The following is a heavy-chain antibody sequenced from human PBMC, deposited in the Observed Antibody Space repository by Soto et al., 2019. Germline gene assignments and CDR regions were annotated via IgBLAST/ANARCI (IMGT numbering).Heavy chain of an antibody. CDR3: ARASPPYYDFWSGYYMPSRAPYYYYGMDV. D-gene: IGHD3-3*01. Sequence: QVQLVESGGGVVQPGRSLRLSCAASGFTFSSYGMHWVRQAPGKGLEWVAVIWYDGSNKYYADSVKGRFTISRDNSKNTLYLQMNSLRAEDTAVYYCARASPPYYDFWSGYYMPSRAPYYYYGMDVWGQGTTVTVSS. V-gene: IGHV3-33*01. CDR1: GFTFSSYG. CDR2: IWYDGSNK. J-gene: IGHJ6*02.